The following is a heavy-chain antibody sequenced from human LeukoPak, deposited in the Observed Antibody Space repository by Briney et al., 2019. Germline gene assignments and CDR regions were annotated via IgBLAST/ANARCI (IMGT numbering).Heavy chain of an antibody. D-gene: IGHD3-10*01. Sequence: GASVKVSCKASGGTFSSYAISWVRQAPGQGLEWMGGIIPIFGTANYAQKFQGRVTITADKSTSTAYMELSSLRSEDTAVYYCARTRDKVLWFGESPSGFDYWGQGTLVTVSS. CDR1: GGTFSSYA. CDR2: IIPIFGTA. V-gene: IGHV1-69*06. J-gene: IGHJ4*02. CDR3: ARTRDKVLWFGESPSGFDY.